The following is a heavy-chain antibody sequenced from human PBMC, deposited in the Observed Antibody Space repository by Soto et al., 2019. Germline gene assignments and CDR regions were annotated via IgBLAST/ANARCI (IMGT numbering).Heavy chain of an antibody. D-gene: IGHD3-3*01. J-gene: IGHJ4*02. V-gene: IGHV4-30-4*01. CDR2: IYYSGST. CDR3: ARETGGSVSGVVIIPHFDY. CDR1: GGSISSGDYY. Sequence: PSETLSLTCTVSGGSISSGDYYWSWIRQPPGKGLEWIGYIYYSGSTYYNPSLKSRVTISVDTSKNQFSLKLSSVTAADTAVYYCARETGGSVSGVVIIPHFDYWGRGTLVTVSS.